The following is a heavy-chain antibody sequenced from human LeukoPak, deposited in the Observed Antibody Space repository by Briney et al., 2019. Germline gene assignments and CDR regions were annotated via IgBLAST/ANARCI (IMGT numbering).Heavy chain of an antibody. D-gene: IGHD1-14*01. CDR2: IYYSGST. Sequence: SETLSLTCTVSGGSISSNSYYWGWIRQPPGKGLEWIGSIYYSGSTYYNPSLKSRVTISVDTSKNQFSLKLSSVTAADTAVYYCARRGSRPERYFDYWGQGTLVTVSS. J-gene: IGHJ4*02. V-gene: IGHV4-39*01. CDR1: GGSISSNSYY. CDR3: ARRGSRPERYFDY.